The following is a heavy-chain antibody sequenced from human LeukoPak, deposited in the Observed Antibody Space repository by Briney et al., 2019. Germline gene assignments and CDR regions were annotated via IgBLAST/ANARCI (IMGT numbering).Heavy chain of an antibody. Sequence: GGSLRLSCAASGFTFSSYAMHWVRQAPGQRLEWMGWINAGNGNTKYSQKFQGRVTITRDTSASTAYMELSSLRSEDTAVYYCARDADSSWTYYFDYWGQGTLVTVSS. V-gene: IGHV1-3*01. CDR3: ARDADSSWTYYFDY. CDR1: GFTFSSYA. CDR2: INAGNGNT. D-gene: IGHD6-13*01. J-gene: IGHJ4*02.